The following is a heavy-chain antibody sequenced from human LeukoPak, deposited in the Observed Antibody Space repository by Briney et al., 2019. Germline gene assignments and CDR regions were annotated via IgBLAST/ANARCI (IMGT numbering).Heavy chain of an antibody. CDR1: GFTFSSYA. CDR2: ISGSAGST. CDR3: AKDPATVTTTFFDY. J-gene: IGHJ4*02. V-gene: IGHV3-23*01. Sequence: GGSLRLSCSASGFTFSSYAMSWGRHPPGKGLEWVLAISGSAGSTYYADSVKCRFTISRDNSKNTLYLQMNSLRAEDTAVYYCAKDPATVTTTFFDYWGQGTLVTVSS. D-gene: IGHD4-17*01.